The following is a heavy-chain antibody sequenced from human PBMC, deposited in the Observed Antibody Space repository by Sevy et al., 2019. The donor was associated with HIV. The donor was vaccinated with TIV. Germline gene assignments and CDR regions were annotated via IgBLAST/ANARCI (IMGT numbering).Heavy chain of an antibody. D-gene: IGHD6-13*01. CDR1: GFTFSSYG. CDR2: IWYDGSNK. J-gene: IGHJ6*02. CDR3: ARDLEAAAGTVGLIGCWYRKRYYGMDV. V-gene: IGHV3-33*01. Sequence: GGSLRLSCAASGFTFSSYGMHWVRQAPGKGLEWVAVIWYDGSNKYYADSVKGRFTISRDNSKNTLYLQMNSLRAEDTAVYYCARDLEAAAGTVGLIGCWYRKRYYGMDVWGQGTTVTVS.